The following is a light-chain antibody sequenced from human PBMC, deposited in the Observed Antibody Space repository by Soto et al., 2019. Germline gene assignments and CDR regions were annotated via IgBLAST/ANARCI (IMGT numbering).Light chain of an antibody. V-gene: IGLV2-14*03. CDR3: CPYASTNSRVI. Sequence: QSVLTQPASVSGSPGQSITISCTGTSSDVGGYNFVSWYQQHPGKAPKLMIYDVNIRPSGVSNRFSGSKSGDTASLTISGLHAEDEADYYSCPYASTNSRVIFGGGTNLTVL. CDR2: DVN. J-gene: IGLJ2*01. CDR1: SSDVGGYNF.